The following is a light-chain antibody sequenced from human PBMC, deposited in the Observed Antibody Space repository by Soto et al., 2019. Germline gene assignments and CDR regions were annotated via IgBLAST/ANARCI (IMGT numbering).Light chain of an antibody. Sequence: EIVLTQSPVTLSLSPGERATLSCRASESVNSAYLAWYQHRPAQAPRLLIYGASSRATGVPDRFSGSGSGTEFTLTITRLETADFALYYCQQYGYSPWTFGLGTKVDLK. CDR3: QQYGYSPWT. J-gene: IGKJ1*01. V-gene: IGKV3-20*01. CDR1: ESVNSAY. CDR2: GAS.